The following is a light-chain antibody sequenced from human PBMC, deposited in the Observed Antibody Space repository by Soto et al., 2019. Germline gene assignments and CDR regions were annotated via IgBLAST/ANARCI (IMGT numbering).Light chain of an antibody. CDR1: SSDVGSYNL. J-gene: IGLJ2*01. V-gene: IGLV2-23*01. CDR3: RSYAGSSTHVV. CDR2: EGS. Sequence: QSALTQPASVSGSPGQSITISCTGTSSDVGSYNLVSWYQQHPGKAPKLMIYEGSKRPSGVSNRFSGSKSGNTASLTISGLPAEDEADYYCRSYAGSSTHVVFGGGTKLTVL.